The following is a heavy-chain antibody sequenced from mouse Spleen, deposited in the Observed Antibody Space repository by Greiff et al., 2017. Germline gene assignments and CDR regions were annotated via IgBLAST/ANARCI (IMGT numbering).Heavy chain of an antibody. CDR2: INYDGSST. V-gene: IGHV5-16*01. Sequence: EVKLMESEGGLVQPGSSMKLSCTASGFTFSDYYMAWVRQVPEKGLEWVANINYDGSSTYYLDSLKSRFIISRDNAKNILYLQMSSLKSEDTATYYCASAYYRYDEGLYYAMDYWGQGTSVTVSS. CDR3: ASAYYRYDEGLYYAMDY. CDR1: GFTFSDYY. D-gene: IGHD2-14*01. J-gene: IGHJ4*01.